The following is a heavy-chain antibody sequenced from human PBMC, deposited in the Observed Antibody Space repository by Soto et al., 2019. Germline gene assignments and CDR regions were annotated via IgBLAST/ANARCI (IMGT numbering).Heavy chain of an antibody. V-gene: IGHV5-10-1*01. CDR2: IDPSDSYT. CDR1: GYSFTSYW. CDR3: ARPPPIAAAGDWYFDL. Sequence: EVQLVPSGAEVKKPGESLRISCKGSGYSFTSYWISWVRQMPGKGLEWMGRIDPSDSYTNYSPSFQGHVTISADKSISTAYLQWSSLKASDTAMYYCARPPPIAAAGDWYFDLWGRGTLVTVSS. J-gene: IGHJ2*01. D-gene: IGHD6-13*01.